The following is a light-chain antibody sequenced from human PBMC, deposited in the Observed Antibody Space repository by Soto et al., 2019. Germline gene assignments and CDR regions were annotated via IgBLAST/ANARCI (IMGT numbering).Light chain of an antibody. V-gene: IGKV4-1*01. Sequence: DIVMTQSPDSLAVSLGERATINCKSSQSVLYSSTKKSFLAWYQQKPGRPPKLLIYWASTRESGVPDRFSGSGSGTDFTLTISSLQAEDVAVYYCQQYYSSPFTFGQATKLEIK. J-gene: IGKJ2*01. CDR1: QSVLYSSTKKSF. CDR2: WAS. CDR3: QQYYSSPFT.